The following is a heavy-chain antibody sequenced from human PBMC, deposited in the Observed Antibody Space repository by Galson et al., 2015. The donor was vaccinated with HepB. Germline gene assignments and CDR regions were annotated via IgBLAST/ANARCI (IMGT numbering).Heavy chain of an antibody. D-gene: IGHD5-12*01. V-gene: IGHV1-18*04. CDR2: ISAYNGYT. Sequence: SVKVSCKASGYTFTSYGISWVRQAPGQGLEWMGCISAYNGYTKYAQKLQGRVTMTTDTSTSIAYMELRSLRSDDTAVYYCARNGYSGYDSDYYYYYGMDVWGQGTTVTVSS. J-gene: IGHJ6*02. CDR1: GYTFTSYG. CDR3: ARNGYSGYDSDYYYYYGMDV.